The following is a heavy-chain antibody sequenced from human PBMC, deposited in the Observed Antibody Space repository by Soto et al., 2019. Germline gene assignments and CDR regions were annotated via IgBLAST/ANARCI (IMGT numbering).Heavy chain of an antibody. CDR1: GGTFSSYG. Sequence: SVKVSCKASGGTFSSYGISWVRQAPGQGLEWMGGIIPIFDTANYAQKFQGRVTFTADESTSTAYMELSSLRSEDTAVYYCARHDCISSSCYYYYYYGLDVWGLGTTVTVSS. V-gene: IGHV1-69*13. CDR2: IIPIFDTA. CDR3: ARHDCISSSCYYYYYYGLDV. D-gene: IGHD2-2*01. J-gene: IGHJ6*02.